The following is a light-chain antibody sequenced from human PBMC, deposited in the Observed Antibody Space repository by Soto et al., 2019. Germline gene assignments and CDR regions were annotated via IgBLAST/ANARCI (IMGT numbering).Light chain of an antibody. J-gene: IGKJ1*01. V-gene: IGKV3-15*01. CDR3: QQYNSYSRT. CDR1: QSVNKH. Sequence: EIVMTQSPATLSMSPGERATLSCRASQSVNKHLAWYQQKPGQAPRLLIHGASTRATGFPDRFSGSGSGTEFTLTISSLQPDDFATYYCQQYNSYSRTFGQGTKVDI. CDR2: GAS.